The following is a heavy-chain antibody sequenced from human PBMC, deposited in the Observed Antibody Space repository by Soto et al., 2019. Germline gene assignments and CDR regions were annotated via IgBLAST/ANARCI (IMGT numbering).Heavy chain of an antibody. CDR2: ISYSGTT. Sequence: HVQLQESGPGLVKPSETLSLTCTVSGDSVSSGSYFWTWIRQPPGEGLEWIGYISYSGTTEYNPSLKSRVTMSVDTSKNHFSLKPYSVTAADTAVYSCARYLYGSGRLDPWGQGTLVTVSS. CDR1: GDSVSSGSYF. CDR3: ARYLYGSGRLDP. J-gene: IGHJ5*02. D-gene: IGHD3-10*01. V-gene: IGHV4-61*03.